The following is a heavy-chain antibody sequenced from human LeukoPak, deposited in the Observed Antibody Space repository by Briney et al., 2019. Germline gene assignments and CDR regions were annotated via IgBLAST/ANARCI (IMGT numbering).Heavy chain of an antibody. J-gene: IGHJ4*02. V-gene: IGHV3-23*01. CDR2: ISTNSVAT. CDR3: AKGQSTIATRSFDS. Sequence: PGGSLRLSCAASGFTFSTYGMNWVRQAPGKGLEWVSTISTNSVATYYSDSVKGRFTISRDNSKNTLVLQMNSLRAEDTAIYYCAKGQSTIATRSFDSWGQGTLVTVSS. D-gene: IGHD6-6*01. CDR1: GFTFSTYG.